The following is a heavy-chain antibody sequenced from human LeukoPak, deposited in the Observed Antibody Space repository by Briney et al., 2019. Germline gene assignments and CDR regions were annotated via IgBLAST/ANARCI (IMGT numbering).Heavy chain of an antibody. CDR1: GFTFDDYA. J-gene: IGHJ6*03. CDR2: ISWNSGSI. V-gene: IGHV3-9*01. D-gene: IGHD1-26*01. Sequence: PGRSLRLSCAASGFTFDDYAMHWVRQAPGKGLEWVSGISWNSGSIGYADSVKGRFTISRDNAKNSLYLQMNSLRAEDTAVYYCARAPGLLYYYYMDVWGKGTTVTVSS. CDR3: ARAPGLLYYYYMDV.